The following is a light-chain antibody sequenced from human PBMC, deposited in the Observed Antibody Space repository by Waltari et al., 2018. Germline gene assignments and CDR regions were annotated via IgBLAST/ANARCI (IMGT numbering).Light chain of an antibody. CDR2: NAS. Sequence: DIQMTQSPSSLSASVGDRVSITCRASQDISGYLNWYQHKPGKAPKPLIYNASNLKAGVPSRFRGSASATDFTLTISGLEPEDVATYFCQQYDNLPRFTFGPGTKVTIK. V-gene: IGKV1-33*01. CDR1: QDISGY. CDR3: QQYDNLPRFT. J-gene: IGKJ3*01.